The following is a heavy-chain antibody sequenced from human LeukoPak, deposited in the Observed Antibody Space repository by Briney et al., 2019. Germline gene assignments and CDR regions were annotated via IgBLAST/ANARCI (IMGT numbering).Heavy chain of an antibody. CDR2: ISSSGTYK. CDR1: GFTFSSYS. D-gene: IGHD6-19*01. J-gene: IGHJ4*02. Sequence: KTGGSLRLSCAVSGFTFSSYSMSWVRQAPGKGLDWASPISSSGTYKYYADSVKGRFTISRDNAKNSLYLQMNSLRAEDTAVYYCAKGKDSVAGATNDYWGQGTLVTVSS. CDR3: AKGKDSVAGATNDY. V-gene: IGHV3-21*01.